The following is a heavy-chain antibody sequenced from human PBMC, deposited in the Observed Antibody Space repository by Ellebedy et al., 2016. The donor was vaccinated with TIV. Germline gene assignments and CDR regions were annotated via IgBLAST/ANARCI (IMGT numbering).Heavy chain of an antibody. CDR2: IDWDDDK. CDR3: ERMTVGVFENYFDY. Sequence: SGPTLVKPTQTLTLTCTFSGFSLNTSGMSVSWIRQPPGKALEWLARIDWDDDKYYSTTLKTRLTISKDTSKNQVVLTMTNMDPVDTATYYCERMTVGVFENYFDYWGQGTLATVS. V-gene: IGHV2-70*11. D-gene: IGHD1-26*01. CDR1: GFSLNTSGMS. J-gene: IGHJ4*02.